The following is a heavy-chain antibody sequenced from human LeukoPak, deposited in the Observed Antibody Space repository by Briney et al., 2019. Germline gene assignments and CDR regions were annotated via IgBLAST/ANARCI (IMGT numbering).Heavy chain of an antibody. D-gene: IGHD5-24*01. J-gene: IGHJ5*02. Sequence: ASLKVSCKASGYTITNNYMHWVRQAPGHGLEWMGVINPSGTGTSYAQKFQGRITMSRDTSTSTVYMELSSLRSEDTAFYYCATDHSMANTAWWFDPWGQGTLVTVSS. CDR2: INPSGTGT. V-gene: IGHV1-46*01. CDR3: ATDHSMANTAWWFDP. CDR1: GYTITNNY.